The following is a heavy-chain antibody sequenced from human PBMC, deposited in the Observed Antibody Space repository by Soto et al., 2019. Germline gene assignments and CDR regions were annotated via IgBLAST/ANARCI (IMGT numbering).Heavy chain of an antibody. CDR3: ARGEGIAAAGLYYYYYYGMDV. D-gene: IGHD6-13*01. J-gene: IGHJ6*02. CDR1: GYTFTSYG. Sequence: GASVKVSCKASGYTFTSYGISWVRQAPGQGLEWMGWISAYNGNTNYAQKLQGRVTMTTDTSTSTAYMELRSLRSDDTAVYYCARGEGIAAAGLYYYYYYGMDVWGQGTTVTSP. V-gene: IGHV1-18*01. CDR2: ISAYNGNT.